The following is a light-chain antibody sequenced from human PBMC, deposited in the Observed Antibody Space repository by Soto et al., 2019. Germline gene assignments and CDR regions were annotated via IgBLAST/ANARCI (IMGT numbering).Light chain of an antibody. CDR2: GAS. V-gene: IGKV3-15*01. CDR3: QQYDNWPWT. CDR1: QSISSN. Sequence: EIVLTQSPDTLSVSPGERATLSCRASQSISSNLAWYQQKPGQAPRLLIHGASTRATGFPARFSGSGSGTDFTLTISSLQSEDFAVYYCQQYDNWPWTFGQGTKVDIK. J-gene: IGKJ1*01.